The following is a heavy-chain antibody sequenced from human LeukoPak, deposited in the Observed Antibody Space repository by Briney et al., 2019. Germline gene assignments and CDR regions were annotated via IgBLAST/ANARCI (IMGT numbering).Heavy chain of an antibody. CDR3: ARGTVLRFLEWLLPDLDY. CDR2: ISAYNGNT. D-gene: IGHD3-3*01. V-gene: IGHV1-18*01. Sequence: ASVKVSCKASGYTFTSYGISWVRQALGQGLEWMGWISAYNGNTNYAQKLQGRVTMTTDTSTSTAYMELRSLRSDDTAVYYCARGTVLRFLEWLLPDLDYWGQGTLVTVSS. CDR1: GYTFTSYG. J-gene: IGHJ4*02.